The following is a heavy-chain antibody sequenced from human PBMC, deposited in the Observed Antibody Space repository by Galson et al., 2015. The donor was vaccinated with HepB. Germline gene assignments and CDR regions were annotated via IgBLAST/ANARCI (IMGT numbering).Heavy chain of an antibody. V-gene: IGHV3-23*01. CDR3: AKNAGVRGVITIPYWYMDV. CDR1: RFTFSDYG. D-gene: IGHD3-10*01. CDR2: ISGSGDTT. J-gene: IGHJ6*03. Sequence: SLRLSCAASRFTFSDYGMTWVRQAPGKGLEWVSAISGSGDTTYYSDSMKGRFTISRDNSKNTLYLQMNSLRVEDTAVYYCAKNAGVRGVITIPYWYMDVWGKGTTVTVSS.